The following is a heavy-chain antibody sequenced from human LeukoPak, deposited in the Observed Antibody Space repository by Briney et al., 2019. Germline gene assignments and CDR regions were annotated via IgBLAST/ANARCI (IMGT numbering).Heavy chain of an antibody. J-gene: IGHJ4*02. D-gene: IGHD4/OR15-4a*01. CDR3: AKSGLFD. V-gene: IGHV3-30*18. CDR2: ISYDGSNK. CDR1: GFTVSSSY. Sequence: GGSLRLSCAASGFTVSSSYMSWVRQAPGKGLEWVAVISYDGSNKYYADSVKGRFTISRDSSKNTLYLQMNSLRAEDTAVYYCAKSGLFDWGQGTLVTVSS.